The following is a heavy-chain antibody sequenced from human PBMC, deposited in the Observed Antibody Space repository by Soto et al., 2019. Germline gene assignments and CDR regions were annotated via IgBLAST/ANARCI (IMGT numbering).Heavy chain of an antibody. CDR2: IKSKNDGGTT. V-gene: IGHV3-15*07. Sequence: XXSLRLSCAASGFSVSDTWMNWVRQAPGKGLEWVGRIKSKNDGGTTEYAASVKGRFTISRDDSKSIAYLQMNSLKTEDTAVYYCTRDNSGTNWGQGTLVTVSS. CDR1: GFSVSDTW. J-gene: IGHJ4*02. D-gene: IGHD7-27*01. CDR3: TRDNSGTN.